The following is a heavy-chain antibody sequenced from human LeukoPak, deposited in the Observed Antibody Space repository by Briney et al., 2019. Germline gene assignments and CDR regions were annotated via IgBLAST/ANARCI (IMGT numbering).Heavy chain of an antibody. D-gene: IGHD3-22*01. CDR2: IYYSGST. CDR1: GGSISSSSYY. V-gene: IGHV4-39*07. Sequence: SETLSLTCTASGGSISSSSYYWGWIRQPPGKGLEWIGSIYYSGSTYYNPSLKSRVTISVDTSKNQFSLKLSSVTAADTAVYYCARTYYYDSSGYSPFDYWGQGTLVTVSS. CDR3: ARTYYYDSSGYSPFDY. J-gene: IGHJ4*02.